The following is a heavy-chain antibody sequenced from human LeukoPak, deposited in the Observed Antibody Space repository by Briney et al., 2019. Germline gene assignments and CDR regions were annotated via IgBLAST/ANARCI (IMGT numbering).Heavy chain of an antibody. Sequence: GASVKVSCKASGYTFTSYYMHWVRQAPGQGLEWMGIINPSGGSTSYAQKFQGRVTMTRDTSTSTVYMELSSLRSEDTAVYYCARDLQDSSGYYYPLGYWGQGTLVTVSS. V-gene: IGHV1-46*01. CDR1: GYTFTSYY. J-gene: IGHJ4*02. CDR3: ARDLQDSSGYYYPLGY. D-gene: IGHD3-22*01. CDR2: INPSGGST.